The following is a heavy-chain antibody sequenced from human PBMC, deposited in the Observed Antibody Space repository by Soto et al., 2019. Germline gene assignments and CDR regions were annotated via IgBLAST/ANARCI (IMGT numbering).Heavy chain of an antibody. Sequence: SETLSLTCAISGDSVSSNSAAWNWIRQSPSRGLEWLGRTYYRSKWYNDYAVSVKSRITINPDTSKNQFSLQLNSVTPEDTAVYYCAGEGRYSYGYADAFDIWGQGTMVTVSS. J-gene: IGHJ3*02. CDR3: AGEGRYSYGYADAFDI. D-gene: IGHD5-18*01. CDR1: GDSVSSNSAA. CDR2: TYYRSKWYN. V-gene: IGHV6-1*01.